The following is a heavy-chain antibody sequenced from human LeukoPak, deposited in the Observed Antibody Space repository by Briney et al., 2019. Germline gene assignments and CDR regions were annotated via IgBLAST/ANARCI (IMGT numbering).Heavy chain of an antibody. CDR1: GYTFTGYY. CDR2: INPNSGGT. J-gene: IGHJ4*02. V-gene: IGHV1-2*02. Sequence: ATVKVSCKASGYTFTGYYMHWVRQAPGQGLEWMGWINPNSGGTNYAQKFQGRVTMTRDTSISTAYMELSRLRSEDTAVYYCARDTLRGEWELPLDYWGQGTLVTVSS. D-gene: IGHD1-26*01. CDR3: ARDTLRGEWELPLDY.